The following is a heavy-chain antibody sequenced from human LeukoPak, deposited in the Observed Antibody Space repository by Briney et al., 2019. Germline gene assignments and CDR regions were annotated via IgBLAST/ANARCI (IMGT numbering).Heavy chain of an antibody. Sequence: SETLSLTCTVSGGSISSYNWSWIRQPPGKGLEWIGYIYYSGSTNYNPSLKSRVTISVDTSKNQFSLKLSSVTAADTAVYYCARGLDLEGHWYFDLWGRGTLVTVSS. CDR2: IYYSGST. CDR3: ARGLDLEGHWYFDL. J-gene: IGHJ2*01. V-gene: IGHV4-59*01. CDR1: GGSISSYN.